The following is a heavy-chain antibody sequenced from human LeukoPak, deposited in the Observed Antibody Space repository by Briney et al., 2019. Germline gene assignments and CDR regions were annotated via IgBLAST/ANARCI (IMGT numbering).Heavy chain of an antibody. D-gene: IGHD1-26*01. V-gene: IGHV4-39*01. CDR2: LYYSGTT. CDR3: ASLTGWYGPSSILGTTGGADF. CDR1: GDSITSSSYY. Sequence: SETLSLTCAVSGDSITSSSYYWGWIRQPPGKGLEWIGSLYYSGTTYYNPSLKSRVTISVDTSKNQFSLKLNSVTAADTAIYYCASLTGWYGPSSILGTTGGADFWGQGTLVTVSS. J-gene: IGHJ4*02.